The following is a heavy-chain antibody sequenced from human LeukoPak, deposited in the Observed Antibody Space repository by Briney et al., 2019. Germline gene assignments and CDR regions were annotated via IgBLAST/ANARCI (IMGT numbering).Heavy chain of an antibody. V-gene: IGHV1-69*05. CDR1: GGTFSSYA. D-gene: IGHD2-15*01. Sequence: SVKVSCKASGGTFSSYAISWVRQAPGQGLEWMGGIIPIFGTANYVQKFQGRVTMTRNTSISTAYMELSSLRSEDTAVYYCARGQGWSNWFDPWGQGTLVTVSS. J-gene: IGHJ5*02. CDR2: IIPIFGTA. CDR3: ARGQGWSNWFDP.